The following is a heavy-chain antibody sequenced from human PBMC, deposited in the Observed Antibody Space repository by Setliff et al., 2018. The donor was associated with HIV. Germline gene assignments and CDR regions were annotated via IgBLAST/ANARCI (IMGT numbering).Heavy chain of an antibody. J-gene: IGHJ6*03. Sequence: ASVKVSCKASGYIFTNYAMNWVRQAPGQGPEWMGWINTNTGNPTYAQGFTGRFVLSLDTSVSTAFLQITSLKAEDTAVYYCARGASSSAVYYYYYYMDVWGKGTTVTVSS. CDR2: INTNTGNP. D-gene: IGHD6-6*01. V-gene: IGHV7-4-1*02. CDR3: ARGASSSAVYYYYYYMDV. CDR1: GYIFTNYA.